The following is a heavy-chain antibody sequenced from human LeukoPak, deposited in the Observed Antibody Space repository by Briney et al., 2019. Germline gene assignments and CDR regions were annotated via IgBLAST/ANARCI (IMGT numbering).Heavy chain of an antibody. J-gene: IGHJ3*02. V-gene: IGHV4-61*02. CDR2: IYTSGST. Sequence: PSETXXLXCTVSGGSISSGSYYWSWIRQPAGKGXEWIGRIYTSGSTNYNPSLKSRVTMSVDTSKNQFSLKLSSVTAADTAVYYCARATTYYYDSSGYRTLEAFDIWGQGTMVTVSS. CDR1: GGSISSGSYY. CDR3: ARATTYYYDSSGYRTLEAFDI. D-gene: IGHD3-22*01.